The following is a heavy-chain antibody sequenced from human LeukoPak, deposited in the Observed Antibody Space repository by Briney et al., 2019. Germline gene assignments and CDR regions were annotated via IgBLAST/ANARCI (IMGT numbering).Heavy chain of an antibody. J-gene: IGHJ6*03. CDR1: GASISNHY. Sequence: SETLSLTCTVSGASISNHYWSWIRQPAGKALEWIGRIYSSGDTDYNPSLKSRVTMSVDTSKNQFSLKLSSVTAADTAVYYCAGDIVVVPAAQVDYYYYMDVWGKGTTVTVSS. D-gene: IGHD2-2*01. V-gene: IGHV4-4*07. CDR2: IYSSGDT. CDR3: AGDIVVVPAAQVDYYYYMDV.